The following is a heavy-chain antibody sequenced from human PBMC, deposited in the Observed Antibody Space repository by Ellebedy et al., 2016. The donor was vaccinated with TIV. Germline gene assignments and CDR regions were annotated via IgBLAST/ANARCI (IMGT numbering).Heavy chain of an antibody. J-gene: IGHJ4*02. CDR1: GYTFTSYF. CDR3: ARGDKYYYESSGYYYTY. CDR2: INPSGGDT. D-gene: IGHD3-22*01. V-gene: IGHV1-46*01. Sequence: ASVKVSCKASGYTFTSYFMYWVRQAPGQGLEWMGIINPSGGDTNYAQRFQGRVTMTRDTSTSTVYMELSSLRSEETAVYYCARGDKYYYESSGYYYTYWGQGTLVAVSS.